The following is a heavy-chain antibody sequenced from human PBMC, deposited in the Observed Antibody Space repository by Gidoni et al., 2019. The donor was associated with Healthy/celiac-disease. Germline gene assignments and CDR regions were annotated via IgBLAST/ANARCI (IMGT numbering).Heavy chain of an antibody. Sequence: EVQLVESGGGLVQPGGSLRLSCAASGFTFSSYWMSWVRQAPGKGLAWVANIKQDGSEKYYVDSVKGRFTISRDNAKNSLYLQMNSLRAEDTAVYYCARGDSSSWYALYDYWGQGTLVTVSS. CDR2: IKQDGSEK. J-gene: IGHJ4*02. D-gene: IGHD6-13*01. V-gene: IGHV3-7*04. CDR3: ARGDSSSWYALYDY. CDR1: GFTFSSYW.